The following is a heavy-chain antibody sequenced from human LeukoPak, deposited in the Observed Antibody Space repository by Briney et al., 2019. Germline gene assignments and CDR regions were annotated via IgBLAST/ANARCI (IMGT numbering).Heavy chain of an antibody. D-gene: IGHD3-22*01. CDR1: GFTFSDYY. V-gene: IGHV3-11*04. CDR2: ISSSGSTI. Sequence: KTGGSLRLSCAASGFTFSDYYMSWIRQAPGKGLEWVSYISSSGSTIYYADSVKGRFTISRDNAKNSLYLQMNSLRAEDTAVYYCARAMIVAAGDAFDIWGQGTMVTVSS. CDR3: ARAMIVAAGDAFDI. J-gene: IGHJ3*02.